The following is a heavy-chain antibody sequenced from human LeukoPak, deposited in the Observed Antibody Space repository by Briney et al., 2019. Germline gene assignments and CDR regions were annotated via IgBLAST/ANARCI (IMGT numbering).Heavy chain of an antibody. CDR2: ISGSGGST. J-gene: IGHJ4*02. V-gene: IGHV3-23*01. CDR3: AKDSEYYYDSSGYYSPDY. Sequence: GGSLRLSCAGSGFTLSSYAMSWVRQAPGKGLEWVSAISGSGGSTYYADSVKGRFTISRDNSKNTLYLQMNSLRAEDTAVYYCAKDSEYYYDSSGYYSPDYWGQGTLVTVSS. D-gene: IGHD3-22*01. CDR1: GFTLSSYA.